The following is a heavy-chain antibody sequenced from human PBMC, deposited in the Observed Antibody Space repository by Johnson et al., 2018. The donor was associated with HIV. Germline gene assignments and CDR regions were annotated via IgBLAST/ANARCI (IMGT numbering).Heavy chain of an antibody. CDR1: GFTFSSYG. V-gene: IGHV3-30*02. D-gene: IGHD6-19*01. Sequence: VQLVESGGGVVQPGGSLRLSCAASGFTFSSYGMHWVRQAPGKGLEWVAFIRYDGSNKYYADSVKGRFTISRDNSKNTLYLQMNSLRAEDTAVYYCAKDASYSSGWYYAFDIWGQGTMVTVSS. J-gene: IGHJ3*02. CDR2: IRYDGSNK. CDR3: AKDASYSSGWYYAFDI.